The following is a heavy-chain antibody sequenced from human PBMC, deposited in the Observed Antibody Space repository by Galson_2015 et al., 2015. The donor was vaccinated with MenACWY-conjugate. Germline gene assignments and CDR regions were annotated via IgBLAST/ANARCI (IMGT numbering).Heavy chain of an antibody. Sequence: SVKVSCKASDYTFSSYGITWVRQAPGQGLEWMGWINAYNGNTKSSQKFQGRVTMTTDTSTSTAYMELRSLRSDDTAVYYCARDKVLYFDFYSGFRVPEYWGQGTLVAVSS. CDR2: INAYNGNT. J-gene: IGHJ4*02. D-gene: IGHD3-3*01. CDR3: ARDKVLYFDFYSGFRVPEY. CDR1: DYTFSSYG. V-gene: IGHV1-18*01.